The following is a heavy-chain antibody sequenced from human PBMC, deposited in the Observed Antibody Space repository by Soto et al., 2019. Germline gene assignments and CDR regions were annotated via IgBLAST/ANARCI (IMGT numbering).Heavy chain of an antibody. Sequence: PSETLSLTCAVYGGSFSGYYWSWIRQPPGKGLEWLGEINHSGSTSYNPSLKSRVTISVDTSKNQFSLKLSSVTAADTAVYYCARNGYGSGSYYPNFDYWGQGTLVTVSS. J-gene: IGHJ4*02. CDR3: ARNGYGSGSYYPNFDY. CDR1: GGSFSGYY. V-gene: IGHV4-34*01. CDR2: INHSGST. D-gene: IGHD3-10*01.